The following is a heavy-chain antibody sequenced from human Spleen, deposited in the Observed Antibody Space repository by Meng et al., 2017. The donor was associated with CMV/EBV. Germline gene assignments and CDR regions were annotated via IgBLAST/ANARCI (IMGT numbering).Heavy chain of an antibody. V-gene: IGHV1-2*02. CDR1: GYTFTGYY. J-gene: IGHJ6*02. CDR3: ARGGGSGYCSSASCDPYYYAMDV. D-gene: IGHD2-2*01. CDR2: INPNSGGT. Sequence: ASVKVSCKASGYTFTGYYMHWVRQAPGQGLEWMGWINPNSGGTNYAQKFQGRVTMTRDTSISTAYMELSRLRSDDTAVYYCARGGGSGYCSSASCDPYYYAMDVLGQGTTVTVSS.